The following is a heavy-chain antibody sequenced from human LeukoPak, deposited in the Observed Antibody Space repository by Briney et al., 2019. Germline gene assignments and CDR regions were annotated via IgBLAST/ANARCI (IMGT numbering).Heavy chain of an antibody. Sequence: PGGSLRLSCAASGFTFSSYSMIWVRQAPGKGLEWVSYISSSGRNIYYADSVKGRFTISRDNAKNSLYLQMNSLRAEDTAVYYCARDLVQLWSKDFWGQGTLVTVSS. CDR3: ARDLVQLWSKDF. CDR2: ISSSGRNI. J-gene: IGHJ4*02. V-gene: IGHV3-48*04. D-gene: IGHD5-18*01. CDR1: GFTFSSYS.